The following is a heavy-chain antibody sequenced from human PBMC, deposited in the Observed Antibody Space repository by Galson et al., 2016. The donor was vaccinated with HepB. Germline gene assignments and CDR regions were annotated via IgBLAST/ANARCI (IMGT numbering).Heavy chain of an antibody. CDR2: ISGSGGST. V-gene: IGHV3-23*01. D-gene: IGHD3-3*01. Sequence: SLRLSCAASGFTFSSYAMSWVRQAPGKGLEWVSAISGSGGSTYYADSVKGRFTISRDNSKNTLYLQMNSLRAEYTAVYYCAKDLGFLEWLFFDSYYYYGMDVWGQGTTVTVSS. CDR3: AKDLGFLEWLFFDSYYYYGMDV. CDR1: GFTFSSYA. J-gene: IGHJ6*02.